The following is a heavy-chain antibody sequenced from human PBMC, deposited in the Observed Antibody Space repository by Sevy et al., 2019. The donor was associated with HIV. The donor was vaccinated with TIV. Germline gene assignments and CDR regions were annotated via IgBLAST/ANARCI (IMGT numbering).Heavy chain of an antibody. CDR1: GFTFSNNA. V-gene: IGHV3-33*01. D-gene: IGHD3-16*01. Sequence: GGSLRLSCATSGFTFSNNAMHWVRQAPGKGLEWVAIVWHDGTNKYYADSVKGRFTISRDNSKNTLYLQMNSLTAEDTAVYYCARARGGGDRPLDYWGQGTLVTVS. CDR2: VWHDGTNK. J-gene: IGHJ4*02. CDR3: ARARGGGDRPLDY.